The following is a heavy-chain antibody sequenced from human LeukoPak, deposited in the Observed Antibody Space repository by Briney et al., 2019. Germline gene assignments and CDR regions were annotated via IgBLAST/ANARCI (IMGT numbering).Heavy chain of an antibody. J-gene: IGHJ4*02. D-gene: IGHD1-26*01. Sequence: PGGSLRLSCAVSGFAFSSFSMNWVRQVPGKGLEWVSYISGDSSTIYYADSVKGRFTISRDSAKNSLYLQMSSLRDEDTAVYYCARDLHSGAYTFDYWGQGTLVTVSS. V-gene: IGHV3-48*02. CDR2: ISGDSSTI. CDR3: ARDLHSGAYTFDY. CDR1: GFAFSSFS.